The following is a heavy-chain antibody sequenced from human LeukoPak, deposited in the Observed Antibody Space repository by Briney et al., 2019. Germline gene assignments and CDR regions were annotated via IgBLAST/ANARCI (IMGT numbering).Heavy chain of an antibody. CDR1: GYSFNTYW. CDR2: IYPGDSDT. J-gene: IGHJ4*02. Sequence: GESLKISCEGSGYSFNTYWIGWVRQMPGKGLEWMGIIYPGDSDTRYSPSFQGQVTISADKSISTAYLQWSSLKTSDTAMYYCARQTAMGRSGDYWGQGTLVTVSS. CDR3: ARQTAMGRSGDY. D-gene: IGHD5-18*01. V-gene: IGHV5-51*01.